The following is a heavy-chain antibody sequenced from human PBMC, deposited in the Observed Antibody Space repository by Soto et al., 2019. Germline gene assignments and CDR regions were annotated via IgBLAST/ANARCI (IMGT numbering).Heavy chain of an antibody. J-gene: IGHJ5*02. CDR1: GGSISSGGYS. CDR3: ARAYGSGSPRPNWFDP. CDR2: INHSGST. D-gene: IGHD3-10*01. V-gene: IGHV4-34*01. Sequence: SETLSLTCAVSGGSISSGGYSWSWIRQPPGKGLEWIGEINHSGSTNYNPSLKSRVTISVDTSKNQFSLKLSSVTAADTAVYYCARAYGSGSPRPNWFDPWGQGTLVTVSS.